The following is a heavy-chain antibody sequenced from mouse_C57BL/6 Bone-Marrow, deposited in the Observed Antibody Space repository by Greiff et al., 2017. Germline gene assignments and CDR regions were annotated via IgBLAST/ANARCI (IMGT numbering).Heavy chain of an antibody. Sequence: VKLQESGPGLVQPSQSLSITCTVSGFSLTSYGVHWVRQPPGKGLEWLGVIWSGGSTDYNAAFISRLSISKDNSKSQVFFKMNSLQADDTAIYYCAKNVGYSYYVDYWGQGTTLTVSS. CDR3: AKNVGYSYYVDY. CDR2: IWSGGST. V-gene: IGHV2-4*01. J-gene: IGHJ2*01. D-gene: IGHD2-3*01. CDR1: GFSLTSYG.